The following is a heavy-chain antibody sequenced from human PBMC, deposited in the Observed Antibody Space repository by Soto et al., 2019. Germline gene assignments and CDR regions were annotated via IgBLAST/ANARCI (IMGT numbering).Heavy chain of an antibody. CDR1: GFTFSGSA. CDR3: TSHRYSSSWYYFDY. J-gene: IGHJ4*02. Sequence: EVQLVESGGGLVQPGGSLKLSCAASGFTFSGSAMHWVCQTSGKGLEWVGRIRSKANSYATAYAASVKGRFTISRDDSKNTAYLQMNSLKTEDTAVYYCTSHRYSSSWYYFDYWGQGTLVTVSS. V-gene: IGHV3-73*02. CDR2: IRSKANSYAT. D-gene: IGHD6-6*01.